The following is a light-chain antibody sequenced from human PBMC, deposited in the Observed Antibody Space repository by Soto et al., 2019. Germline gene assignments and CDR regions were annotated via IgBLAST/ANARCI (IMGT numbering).Light chain of an antibody. J-gene: IGLJ3*02. CDR2: DTH. Sequence: QAVVTQEPSLTVSPGGTVTLTCGSSTGAVTSGHFPFWFQQKPGQAPRTLISDTHNKHSWTPARFSGSLLGGKAALTLSGAQPGDEAEYYCLLSYSDAWVFGGGTKVTVL. V-gene: IGLV7-46*01. CDR1: TGAVTSGHF. CDR3: LLSYSDAWV.